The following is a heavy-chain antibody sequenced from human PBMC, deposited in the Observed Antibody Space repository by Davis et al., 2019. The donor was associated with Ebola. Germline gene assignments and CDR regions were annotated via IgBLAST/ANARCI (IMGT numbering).Heavy chain of an antibody. V-gene: IGHV4-59*02. CDR1: GGSVSSDH. Sequence: PSETLSLTCTVSGGSVSSDHWSWIRKPPGKGLEWIGYVIYSGSTNYNPSLKSRVTISIDTSKKQFSLMLRSVTAADTAVYYCARGGSSWYGSWFDPWGQGTLVTVSS. CDR2: VIYSGST. CDR3: ARGGSSWYGSWFDP. J-gene: IGHJ5*02. D-gene: IGHD6-13*01.